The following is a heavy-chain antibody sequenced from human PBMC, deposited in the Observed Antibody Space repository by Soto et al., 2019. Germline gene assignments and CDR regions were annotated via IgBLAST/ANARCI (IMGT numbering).Heavy chain of an antibody. CDR3: AHTYGSGSYDY. V-gene: IGHV2-5*02. CDR2: IYWDDER. CDR1: GFSLTAHGVG. D-gene: IGHD3-10*01. J-gene: IGHJ4*02. Sequence: QITLKESGPTLVKPTQTLTLTCTFSGFSLTAHGVGVGWVRQPPGKALEWLALIYWDDERHFSPSLKSRLSITKDTSKNQVALSMTNIDPVDTATYYCAHTYGSGSYDYWGQGTLVTVSS.